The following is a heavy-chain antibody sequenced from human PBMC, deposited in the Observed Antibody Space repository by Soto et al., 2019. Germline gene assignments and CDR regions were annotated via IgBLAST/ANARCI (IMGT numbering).Heavy chain of an antibody. CDR1: GGTFSSYA. CDR2: IIPIFGTA. V-gene: IGHV1-69*06. D-gene: IGHD6-6*01. Sequence: SVKVSCKASGGTFSSYAISWVRQAPGQGLEWMGGIIPIFGTANYAQKFQGRVTITADKSTSTAYMELSSLRSEDTAVYYCASCLAARAYYYYGMDVWGQGNTVTVSS. J-gene: IGHJ6*02. CDR3: ASCLAARAYYYYGMDV.